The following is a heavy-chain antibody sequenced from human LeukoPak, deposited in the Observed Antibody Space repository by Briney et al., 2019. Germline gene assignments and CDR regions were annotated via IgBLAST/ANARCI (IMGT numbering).Heavy chain of an antibody. V-gene: IGHV4-34*01. CDR1: GGSFSGYY. J-gene: IGHJ5*02. CDR3: AGDWSLNWFDP. CDR2: INHSGST. Sequence: PSETLSLTCAVYGGSFSGYYWSWIRQPPGKGLEWIGEINHSGSTNYNPSLKSRVTISVDTSKNQFSLKLSSVTAADTAVYYCAGDWSLNWFDPWGQGTLVTVSS.